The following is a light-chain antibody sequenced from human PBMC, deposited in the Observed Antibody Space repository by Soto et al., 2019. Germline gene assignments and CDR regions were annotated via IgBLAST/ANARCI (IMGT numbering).Light chain of an antibody. CDR2: DVS. CDR1: SSDVGSYTY. CDR3: SSYTSITTSVV. V-gene: IGLV2-14*01. Sequence: QSALTQPASVSGSPGQSITISCTGTSSDVGSYTYVSWYQQNPGKAPKLMIYDVSNRPSGVSNRFSGSKSGNTASLTISGLQAEDEADYYCSSYTSITTSVVFGGGTKLTVL. J-gene: IGLJ2*01.